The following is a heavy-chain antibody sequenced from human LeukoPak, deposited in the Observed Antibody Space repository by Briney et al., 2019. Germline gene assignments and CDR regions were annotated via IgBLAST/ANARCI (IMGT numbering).Heavy chain of an antibody. CDR3: AKGSAQGGGYYYYYMDV. D-gene: IGHD6-19*01. J-gene: IGHJ6*03. CDR2: ISGSGGST. V-gene: IGHV3-23*01. CDR1: GFTFSSYG. Sequence: GGSLRLSCAASGFTFSSYGMHWVRQAPRKGLEWVSAISGSGGSTYYADSVKGRFTISRDNSKNTLYLQMNSLRAEDTAVYYCAKGSAQGGGYYYYYMDVWGKGTTVTVSS.